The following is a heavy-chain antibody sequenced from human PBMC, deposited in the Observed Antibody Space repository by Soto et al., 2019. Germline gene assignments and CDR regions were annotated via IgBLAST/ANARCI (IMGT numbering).Heavy chain of an antibody. J-gene: IGHJ4*02. V-gene: IGHV4-4*02. CDR1: GGSISSDNW. CDR2: IHHSGST. D-gene: IGHD6-13*01. Sequence: QVQLQESGPGLVRPSGTVSLTCAVSGGSISSDNWWSWVRQPPGKGLEWIGEIHHSGSTNFNPSLKSRVTMSVVPSKHLCSLTLNSVTAADTAFYYSARAQGSHPGDWGQGTLVSVSS. CDR3: ARAQGSHPGD.